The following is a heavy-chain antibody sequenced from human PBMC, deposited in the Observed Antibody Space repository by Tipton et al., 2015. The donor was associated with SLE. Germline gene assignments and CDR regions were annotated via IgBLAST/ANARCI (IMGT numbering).Heavy chain of an antibody. Sequence: TLSLTCTVSGGSISSGGYYWSWIRQHPGKGLEWIGYIYYSGSTYYNPSLKSRVTISVDTSKNQFSLKLSSVTAADTAVYYCARVGSYSSSFDYWGQGTLVTVSS. CDR3: ARVGSYSSSFDY. J-gene: IGHJ4*02. CDR2: IYYSGST. D-gene: IGHD6-13*01. CDR1: GGSISSGGYY. V-gene: IGHV4-31*03.